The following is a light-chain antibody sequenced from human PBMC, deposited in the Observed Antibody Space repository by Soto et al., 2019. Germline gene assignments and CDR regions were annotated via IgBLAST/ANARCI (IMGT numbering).Light chain of an antibody. V-gene: IGLV1-51*01. CDR1: TSNIGNNY. CDR2: END. Sequence: QSVLTQPPSVSAAPGQKVTISCSGSTSNIGNNYVAWYQQLPGTAPKFLIYENDKRPSGTPDRFSGSKSGTSAILGISGLQTGDEADYYCATWDSSLSAVVFGGGTKLTVL. J-gene: IGLJ2*01. CDR3: ATWDSSLSAVV.